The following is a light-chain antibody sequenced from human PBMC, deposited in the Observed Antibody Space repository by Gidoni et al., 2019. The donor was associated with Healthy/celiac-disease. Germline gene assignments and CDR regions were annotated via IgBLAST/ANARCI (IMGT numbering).Light chain of an antibody. CDR2: LGS. Sequence: DMVMTQSPLSLPVTPGEPASISCRSSQSLLHSNGYHSLDWYLQKPGQSPQLLIYLGSNRASGVPDRFRGSGSCTGFTLKHSSVESEDVGVYYCMQALQTPLTFXGXTKVEIK. J-gene: IGKJ4*01. CDR1: QSLLHSNGYHS. CDR3: MQALQTPLT. V-gene: IGKV2-28*01.